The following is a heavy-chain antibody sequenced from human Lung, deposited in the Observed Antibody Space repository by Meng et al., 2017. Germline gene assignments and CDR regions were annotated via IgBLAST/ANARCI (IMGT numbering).Heavy chain of an antibody. V-gene: IGHV4-30-4*01. CDR3: ARGQKGYFDL. CDR1: GGSFSSSNYY. Sequence: LQQWGAGLLKPSETLSLTCVVSGGSFSSSNYYWSWIRQPPGKGLEWSGHIYNSGSTYYNPSLKSRITISVDTSKNQFSLKLSSVTAADTAVYYCARGQKGYFDLWGRGTLVTVSS. J-gene: IGHJ2*01. CDR2: IYNSGST.